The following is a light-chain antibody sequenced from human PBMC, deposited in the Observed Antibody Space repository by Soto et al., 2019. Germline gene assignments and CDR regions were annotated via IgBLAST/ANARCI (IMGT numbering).Light chain of an antibody. CDR1: QGVNSTY. Sequence: IVLTQSPVTLSLSPGERATLSCRASQGVNSTYVAWYQQKPDQAPRLLIYAASIRATGIPDRFSGSGSGTDFILTISRLEPEDFLVYYCQHYGSACTFGPGTKVDIK. J-gene: IGKJ3*01. CDR3: QHYGSACT. V-gene: IGKV3-20*01. CDR2: AAS.